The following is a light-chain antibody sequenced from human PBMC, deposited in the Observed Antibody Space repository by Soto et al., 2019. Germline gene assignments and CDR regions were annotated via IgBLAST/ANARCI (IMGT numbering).Light chain of an antibody. CDR3: QKYSSVPV. J-gene: IGKJ3*01. CDR1: QGIRNF. V-gene: IGKV1-27*01. Sequence: DIQMTQSPPSLSASVEDRVTITCRASQGIRNFVAWYQQKPGKPPKLLIYAASTLQSGVPSRFSGSGSGTDFTLTINRLQPEDVATYSCQKYSSVPVFGPGTKVEI. CDR2: AAS.